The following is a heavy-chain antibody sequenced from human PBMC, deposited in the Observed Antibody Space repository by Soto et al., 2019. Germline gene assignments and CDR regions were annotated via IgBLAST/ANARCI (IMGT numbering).Heavy chain of an antibody. J-gene: IGHJ5*02. V-gene: IGHV3-23*01. Sequence: GGSLRLSCAASGFTFSSYAMSWVRQAPGKGLEWVSAISGSGGSTYYADSVKGRFTISRDNSKNTLYLQMNSLRAEDTAVYYCAKDLCPYTTRNSVDWFDPWGQGTLVTVSS. CDR1: GFTFSSYA. D-gene: IGHD2-2*02. CDR2: ISGSGGST. CDR3: AKDLCPYTTRNSVDWFDP.